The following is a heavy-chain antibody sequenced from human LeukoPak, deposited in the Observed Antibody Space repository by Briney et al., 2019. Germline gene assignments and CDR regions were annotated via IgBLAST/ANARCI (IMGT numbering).Heavy chain of an antibody. CDR1: GFTFSTYA. CDR2: ISGNGGST. V-gene: IGHV3-23*01. Sequence: GGSLRLSCAASGFTFSTYAMTWVRQAPGKGLEWVSAISGNGGSTYSADSVKGRFTISRDNSKNTLYPQMNSLTAEDTAVYYCARGPVVPSATYFFDYWGQGTLVVVSS. CDR3: ARGPVVPSATYFFDY. D-gene: IGHD2-2*01. J-gene: IGHJ4*02.